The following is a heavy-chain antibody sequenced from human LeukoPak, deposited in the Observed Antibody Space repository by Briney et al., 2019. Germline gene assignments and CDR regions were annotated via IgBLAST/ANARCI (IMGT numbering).Heavy chain of an antibody. V-gene: IGHV4-59*08. CDR1: GGSISIYY. J-gene: IGHJ6*02. D-gene: IGHD1-14*01. CDR2: IYNSGSP. Sequence: SETLSLTCTVSGGSISIYYWSWIRQPPGKGLEWIGYIYNSGSPIYNPPLKSRVTISVDTSKNQFSLKVTSVTAADTAVYYCARLPITKRAMDVWGQGTTVTVSS. CDR3: ARLPITKRAMDV.